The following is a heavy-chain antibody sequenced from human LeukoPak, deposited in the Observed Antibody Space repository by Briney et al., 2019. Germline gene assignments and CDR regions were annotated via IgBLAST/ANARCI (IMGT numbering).Heavy chain of an antibody. Sequence: SETLSLTCTVSGGSISSSSYYWSWIRQPPGKGLEWIGYIYYSGSTNYNPSLKSRVTISVDTSKNQFSLKLSSVTAADTAVYYCARLLLPAAAVDYWGQGTLVTVSS. D-gene: IGHD2-2*01. CDR2: IYYSGST. CDR3: ARLLLPAAAVDY. J-gene: IGHJ4*02. V-gene: IGHV4-61*01. CDR1: GGSISSSSYY.